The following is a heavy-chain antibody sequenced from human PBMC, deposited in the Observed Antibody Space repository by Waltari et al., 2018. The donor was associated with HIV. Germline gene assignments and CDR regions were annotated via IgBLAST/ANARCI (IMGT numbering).Heavy chain of an antibody. CDR2: ISGSGSDT. Sequence: EVQLLESGGGLVQPGGSLRLSCAASGFIFGNNAMSWVRQATGKGLEWVSSISGSGSDTYYADSVKGRFTISRDNSKRNLYLQMNSLRAEDTAVYYCAGGFTHVLDYWGQGTLVTVSS. J-gene: IGHJ4*02. CDR3: AGGFTHVLDY. V-gene: IGHV3-23*01. CDR1: GFIFGNNA. D-gene: IGHD5-12*01.